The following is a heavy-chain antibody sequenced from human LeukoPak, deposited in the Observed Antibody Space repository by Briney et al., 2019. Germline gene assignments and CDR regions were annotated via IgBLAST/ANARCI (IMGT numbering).Heavy chain of an antibody. Sequence: SETLSLTCAVYGGSFSGYYWSWIRQPPGKGLEWIGEINHSGSTNYNPSLKSRVTISVDTSKNQFSLKLSSVTAADTAVYYCARASGITIFGVVRVRRWFDPWGQGTLATVSS. J-gene: IGHJ5*02. CDR1: GGSFSGYY. V-gene: IGHV4-34*01. CDR2: INHSGST. D-gene: IGHD3-3*01. CDR3: ARASGITIFGVVRVRRWFDP.